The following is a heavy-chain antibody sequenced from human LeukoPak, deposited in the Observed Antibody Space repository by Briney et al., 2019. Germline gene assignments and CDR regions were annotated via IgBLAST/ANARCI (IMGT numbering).Heavy chain of an antibody. J-gene: IGHJ6*04. CDR3: ASSLYYDFWSGYLMDV. Sequence: SVKVSCKASGGTFSSYAISWVRQAPGQGLEWMGGIIPIFGTANYAQKFQGRVTITADESASTAYMELSSLRSEDTAVYYCASSLYYDFWSGYLMDVWGKGTTVTVSS. V-gene: IGHV1-69*13. CDR1: GGTFSSYA. CDR2: IIPIFGTA. D-gene: IGHD3-3*01.